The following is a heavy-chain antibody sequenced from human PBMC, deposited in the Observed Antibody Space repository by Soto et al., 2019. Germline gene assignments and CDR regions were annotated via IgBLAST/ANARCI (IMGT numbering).Heavy chain of an antibody. CDR2: IIPILGIA. CDR1: GGTFSSYT. V-gene: IGHV1-69*02. D-gene: IGHD2-2*01. CDR3: ARGYYCSSTSCLSFGLDP. J-gene: IGHJ5*02. Sequence: QVQLVQSGAEVKKPVSSVKVSCKASGGTFSSYTISWVRQAPGQGLEWMGRIIPILGIANYAQKFQGRVTITADKSTSTAYMELSSLRSEDTAVYYCARGYYCSSTSCLSFGLDPWGQGTLVTVSS.